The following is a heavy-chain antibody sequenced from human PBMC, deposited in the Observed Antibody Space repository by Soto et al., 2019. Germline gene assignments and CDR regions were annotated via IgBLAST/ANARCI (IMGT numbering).Heavy chain of an antibody. J-gene: IGHJ6*02. V-gene: IGHV3-33*01. CDR1: GFTFSSYG. CDR2: IWYDGSNK. D-gene: IGHD2-2*01. Sequence: QVQLVESGGGVVQPGRSLRLSCAASGFTFSSYGMHWVRQAPGKGLEWVAVIWYDGSNKYYADSVKGRFTISRDNSKNTLYVQMNSLRAEDTAVYYCARSNLGYCISTSCYAGYYYGMDVWGQGTTVTVSS. CDR3: ARSNLGYCISTSCYAGYYYGMDV.